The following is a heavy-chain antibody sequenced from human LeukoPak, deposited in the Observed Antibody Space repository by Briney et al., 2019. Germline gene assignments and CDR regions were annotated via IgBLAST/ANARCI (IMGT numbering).Heavy chain of an antibody. Sequence: SETLSLTCSVSGDSISSDYWSWIRQRPGKGLEWLGYIYWSGSTNYNPSLKSRVTISVDTSKKQFSLKLTSVTAADTAIYYCARRIVGGFDPWGQGILVTVSS. J-gene: IGHJ5*02. CDR3: ARRIVGGFDP. CDR1: GDSISSDY. D-gene: IGHD1-26*01. V-gene: IGHV4-59*08. CDR2: IYWSGST.